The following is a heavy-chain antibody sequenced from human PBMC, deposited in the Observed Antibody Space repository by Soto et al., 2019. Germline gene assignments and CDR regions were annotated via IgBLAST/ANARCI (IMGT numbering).Heavy chain of an antibody. CDR3: AREDSIVIPAVSDF. Sequence: GGSLRLSCTVSGFAFSNYGINWVRQAPGKGLEWVSSISKSDYTYYSDSVKGRFTISRDNAKNSVSLQMNTLRVEDTAVYYCAREDSIVIPAVSDFWGQGTLVTVS. V-gene: IGHV3-21*01. J-gene: IGHJ4*02. D-gene: IGHD2-2*01. CDR2: ISKSDYT. CDR1: GFAFSNYG.